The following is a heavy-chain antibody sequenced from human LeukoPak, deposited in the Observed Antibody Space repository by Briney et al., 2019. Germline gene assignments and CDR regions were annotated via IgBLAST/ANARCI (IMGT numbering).Heavy chain of an antibody. V-gene: IGHV3-64*01. J-gene: IGHJ4*02. D-gene: IGHD5-12*01. Sequence: PGGSLRLSCAASGFTFSSYAMHWVRQAPGKGLEYVSAISSNGGSTYYANSVKGRFTISRDNSKNTLYLQMGSLRAEDMAVYYCAREYVAPYYFDYWDQGTLVTVSS. CDR3: AREYVAPYYFDY. CDR1: GFTFSSYA. CDR2: ISSNGGST.